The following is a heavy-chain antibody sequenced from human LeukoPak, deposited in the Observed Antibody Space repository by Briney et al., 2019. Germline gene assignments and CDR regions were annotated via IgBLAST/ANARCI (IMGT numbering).Heavy chain of an antibody. Sequence: GGSLRLSCAASGFTFTNDWMNWVRQAPGKGPEWVANIKYDGSEQYYVDSVKGRFSISRDNTKNLLYLQMNSLRVEDTAVYYCARDYGWSFANWGQGTLVTVSS. J-gene: IGHJ4*02. D-gene: IGHD3-10*01. CDR1: GFTFTNDW. CDR2: IKYDGSEQ. CDR3: ARDYGWSFAN. V-gene: IGHV3-7*03.